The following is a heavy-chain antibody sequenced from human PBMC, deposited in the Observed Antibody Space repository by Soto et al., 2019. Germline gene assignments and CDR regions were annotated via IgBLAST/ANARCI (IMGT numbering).Heavy chain of an antibody. D-gene: IGHD3-16*02. CDR1: GFTFSSYA. CDR3: ARDYLDGYYGMDV. J-gene: IGHJ6*02. V-gene: IGHV3-30-3*01. Sequence: GGSLRLSCAASGFTFSSYAMHWVRQAPGKGLEWVAVISYDGSNKYYADSVKGRFTISRDNSKNTLYLQMNSLRAEDTAVYYCARDYLDGYYGMDVWGQGTTVTVSS. CDR2: ISYDGSNK.